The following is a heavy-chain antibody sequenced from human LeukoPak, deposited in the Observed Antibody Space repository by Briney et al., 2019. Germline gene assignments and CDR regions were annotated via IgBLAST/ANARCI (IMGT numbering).Heavy chain of an antibody. J-gene: IGHJ6*03. CDR2: IYYSGST. V-gene: IGHV4-31*03. CDR3: ARVRKGYSYRSKHHNYYYYYYMDV. CDR1: GGSMSSGGYY. D-gene: IGHD5-18*01. Sequence: SETLSLTCTVSGGSMSSGGYYWSWIRQHPGKGLEWIGYIYYSGSTYYNPSLKGRVTISVDTSKNQFSLKLSSVTAADTAVYYCARVRKGYSYRSKHHNYYYYYYMDVWGKGTTVTVSS.